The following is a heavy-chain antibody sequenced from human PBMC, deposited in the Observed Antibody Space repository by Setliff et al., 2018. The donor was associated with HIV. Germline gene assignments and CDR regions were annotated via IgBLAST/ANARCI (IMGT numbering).Heavy chain of an antibody. D-gene: IGHD5-18*01. J-gene: IGHJ5*02. V-gene: IGHV4-4*02. CDR1: GGSISSDNW. CDR2: IYHSEYT. Sequence: SETLSLTCAVSGGSISSDNWWTWVRQPPGKGLEWIGEIYHSEYTNYNASLKSRVSMSVDKSKNQFSLKLSSVTAADTAVYYCARDLGSAYSYAQGRFDPWGQGTLVTVSS. CDR3: ARDLGSAYSYAQGRFDP.